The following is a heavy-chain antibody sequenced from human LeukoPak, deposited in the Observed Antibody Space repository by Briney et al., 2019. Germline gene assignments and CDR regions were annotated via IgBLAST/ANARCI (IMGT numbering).Heavy chain of an antibody. J-gene: IGHJ4*02. V-gene: IGHV3-53*01. CDR3: ARDSGGAKTFDY. D-gene: IGHD2-8*02. CDR2: IYSGGST. Sequence: GGSLRLSCAASGFTVSSNYMSWVRQAPGKGLEWVSVIYSGGSTYYADSVKGRFTISRDNSKNTLYPQMNSLRAEDTAVYYCARDSGGAKTFDYWGQGTLVTVSS. CDR1: GFTVSSNY.